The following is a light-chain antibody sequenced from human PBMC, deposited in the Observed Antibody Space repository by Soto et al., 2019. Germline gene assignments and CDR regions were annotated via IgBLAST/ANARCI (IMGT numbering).Light chain of an antibody. Sequence: EIQMTQSPSTLSASVGERITITCRASQSISSWLAWYQQKPGTAPNLLIYKASTLQSGVPSRFSGSGSGTEFTLTISSLQPDDFATYYCQQYSDNWTFGQGTKVEIK. V-gene: IGKV1-5*03. J-gene: IGKJ1*01. CDR3: QQYSDNWT. CDR1: QSISSW. CDR2: KAS.